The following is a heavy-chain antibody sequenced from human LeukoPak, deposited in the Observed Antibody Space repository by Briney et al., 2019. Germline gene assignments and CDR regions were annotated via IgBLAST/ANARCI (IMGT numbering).Heavy chain of an antibody. CDR2: ISGSGGST. CDR3: AKGGDYGEYVFDY. J-gene: IGHJ4*02. V-gene: IGHV3-23*01. D-gene: IGHD4-17*01. CDR1: GFTFSSYS. Sequence: PGGSLRLSCAASGFTFSSYSMSWVRQAPGKGLEWVAAISGSGGSTYNAAPVKGRFTISRDNSKNTLYLQMNSLRAEDTAVYYCAKGGDYGEYVFDYWGQGTLVTVSS.